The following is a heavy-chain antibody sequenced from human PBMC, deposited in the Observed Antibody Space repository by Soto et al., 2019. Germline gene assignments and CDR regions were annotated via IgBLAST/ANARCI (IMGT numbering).Heavy chain of an antibody. CDR1: GGSISSGGYY. V-gene: IGHV4-31*03. CDR2: IYYSGST. CDR3: ARGFDEVYCSGGSCYSGFDP. D-gene: IGHD2-15*01. J-gene: IGHJ5*02. Sequence: SETLSLTCTVSGGSISSGGYYWSWIRQHPGKGLEWIGYIYYSGSTYYNPSLKSRVTISVDTSKNQFSLKLSSVTAADTAVYYCARGFDEVYCSGGSCYSGFDPWGQGTLVTVSS.